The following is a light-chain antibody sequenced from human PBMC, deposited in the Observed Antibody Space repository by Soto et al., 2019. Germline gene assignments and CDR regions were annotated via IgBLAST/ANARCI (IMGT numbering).Light chain of an antibody. J-gene: IGKJ4*01. CDR1: QSLLHSNGYNN. CDR3: MQALQTPSA. CDR2: LGS. V-gene: IGKV2-28*01. Sequence: IVMTQSPLSLPVTPGEPASISCRSSQSLLHSNGYNNLDWYLQKPGQSPQLLIYLGSNRASGVHDRFSGSGSGTDFPLKISRVAAYDVGVYYCMQALQTPSAFGGGTKVEIK.